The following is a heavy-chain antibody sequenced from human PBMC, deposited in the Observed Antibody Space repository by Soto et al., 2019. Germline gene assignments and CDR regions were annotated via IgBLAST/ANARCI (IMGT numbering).Heavy chain of an antibody. CDR1: GGSISSYY. V-gene: IGHV4-59*01. Sequence: TSETLSLTCTVSGGSISSYYWSWIRQPPGKGLEWIGYIYYSGSTNYNPSLKSRVTISVDTSKNQFSLKLSSVTAADTAVYYCARLGGYDHYYMDVWGKGTTVTVSS. CDR3: ARLGGYDHYYMDV. J-gene: IGHJ6*03. D-gene: IGHD2-15*01. CDR2: IYYSGST.